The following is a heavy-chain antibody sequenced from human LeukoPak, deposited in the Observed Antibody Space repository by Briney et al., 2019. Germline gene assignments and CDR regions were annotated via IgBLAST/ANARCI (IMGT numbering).Heavy chain of an antibody. CDR1: GGSLRSSSYY. CDR2: INYSGST. CDR3: ARLRLGAAANGVDYFYYMDV. V-gene: IGHV4-39*01. Sequence: SETLSLTCTVSGGSLRSSSYYWGWIRQPPGKGLEWIGSINYSGSTYYNPSLKSRVTISVDTSKNQASLKLTSVTAADTAVYYCARLRLGAAANGVDYFYYMDVWGKGTTVTVSS. D-gene: IGHD2-8*01. J-gene: IGHJ6*03.